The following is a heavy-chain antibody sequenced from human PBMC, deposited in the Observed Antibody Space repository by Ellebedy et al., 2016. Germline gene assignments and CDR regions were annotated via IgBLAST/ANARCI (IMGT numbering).Heavy chain of an antibody. D-gene: IGHD3-22*01. Sequence: ASVKVSCKASGYTFTGYYMHWVRQAPGQGLEWMGWINPNSGGTNYAQKFQGWVTMTRDTSTSTVYMELSSLRSEDTAVYYCARDHSGMHRSGYYPDAFDIWGQGTMVTVSS. J-gene: IGHJ3*02. CDR1: GYTFTGYY. CDR2: INPNSGGT. V-gene: IGHV1-2*04. CDR3: ARDHSGMHRSGYYPDAFDI.